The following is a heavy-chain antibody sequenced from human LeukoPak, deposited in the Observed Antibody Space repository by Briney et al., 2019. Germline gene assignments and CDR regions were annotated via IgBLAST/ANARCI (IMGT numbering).Heavy chain of an antibody. V-gene: IGHV1-69*06. Sequence: SVKVSCKASGGTFSSYAISWVRQPPGQGLEWMGGIIPIFGTANYAQKFQGRVTITADKSTSTAYMELSSLRSEDTAVYYCARSRAWDLPYFDCWGQGTLVTVSS. CDR1: GGTFSSYA. J-gene: IGHJ4*02. CDR3: ARSRAWDLPYFDC. CDR2: IIPIFGTA. D-gene: IGHD1-26*01.